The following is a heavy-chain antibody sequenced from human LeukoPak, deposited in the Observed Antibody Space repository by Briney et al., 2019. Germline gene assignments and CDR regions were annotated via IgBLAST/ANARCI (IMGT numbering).Heavy chain of an antibody. CDR3: ARGYYDLWSASYDY. J-gene: IGHJ4*02. CDR1: GGTFSSYT. Sequence: SVKVSCKASGGTFSSYTITWVRQAPGQGLEWMGRIIPIFGTSNYAQKFQGRVTITADGSTSTAYMELSSLRSDDTAVYYCARGYYDLWSASYDYWGQGTLVTVSS. V-gene: IGHV1-69*13. CDR2: IIPIFGTS. D-gene: IGHD3-3*01.